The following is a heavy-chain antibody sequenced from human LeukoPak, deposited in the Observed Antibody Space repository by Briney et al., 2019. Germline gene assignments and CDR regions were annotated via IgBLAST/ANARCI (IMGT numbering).Heavy chain of an antibody. J-gene: IGHJ4*02. CDR3: ARGRIAVAGLLVY. Sequence: ASVKVSCKASGYTFASYDINWVRQATGQGLEWMGWMNPNSGNTGYAQKFQGRVTMTRNTSISTAYMELSSLRSEDTAVYYCARGRIAVAGLLVYWGQGTLVTVSS. CDR2: MNPNSGNT. CDR1: GYTFASYD. V-gene: IGHV1-8*01. D-gene: IGHD6-19*01.